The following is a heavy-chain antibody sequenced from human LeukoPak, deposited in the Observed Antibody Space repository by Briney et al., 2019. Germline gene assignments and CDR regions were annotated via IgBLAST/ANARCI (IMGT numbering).Heavy chain of an antibody. D-gene: IGHD3-22*01. CDR1: GFTFSSYA. CDR3: ARRPRDTSGYYLGAFEI. Sequence: GGSLRLSCAASGFTFSSYAMSWVRQAPGKGLEWVSAISGSGGSTSYADSVKGRFTISRDNPKNTLYLQMNSLRAEDAAVYYCARRPRDTSGYYLGAFEIWGQGTMVTVSS. V-gene: IGHV3-23*01. CDR2: ISGSGGST. J-gene: IGHJ3*02.